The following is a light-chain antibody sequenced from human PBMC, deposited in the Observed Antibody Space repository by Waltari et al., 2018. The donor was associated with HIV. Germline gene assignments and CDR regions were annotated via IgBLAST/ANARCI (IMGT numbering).Light chain of an antibody. CDR2: RGD. Sequence: TQSPSASGAPGQRVTLTCSAVTPNTASDSIYWYQQVPGTAPKLLIFRGDQRPSGVPDRFSGSKSGASSSLAISGLQSDDEADYYCAAWTDIMSGWLFGGGTKLTVL. V-gene: IGLV1-47*01. CDR1: TPNTASDS. J-gene: IGLJ3*02. CDR3: AAWTDIMSGWL.